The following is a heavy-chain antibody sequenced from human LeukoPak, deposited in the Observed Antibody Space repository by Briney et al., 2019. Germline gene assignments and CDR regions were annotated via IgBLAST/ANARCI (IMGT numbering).Heavy chain of an antibody. CDR1: GFTFSDYS. CDR3: ARLLRFSDS. Sequence: GGSLRLSCAASGFTFSDYSMNWVRQTPGKGLEWVASINSISTYIFYADSLKGRLTISRDNAKNALYLQMNSLRADDTAVYYCARLLRFSDSWGQGTLVTVSS. CDR2: INSISTYI. D-gene: IGHD3-3*01. V-gene: IGHV3-21*01. J-gene: IGHJ5*01.